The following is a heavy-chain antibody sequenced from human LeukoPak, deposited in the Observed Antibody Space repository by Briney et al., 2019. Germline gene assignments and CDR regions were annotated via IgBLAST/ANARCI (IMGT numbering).Heavy chain of an antibody. CDR3: AREGNTADAFDI. D-gene: IGHD5-18*01. V-gene: IGHV3-7*01. CDR2: ITQDGSEK. CDR1: GFTFCSYW. J-gene: IGHJ3*02. Sequence: PGGSLRLSCAASGFTFCSYWMSWVRQAPGKGLEWVANITQDGSEKYYVDSVKGRFTISRDNAKNSLYLQMNSLRAEDTAVYYCAREGNTADAFDIWGQGTMVTVSS.